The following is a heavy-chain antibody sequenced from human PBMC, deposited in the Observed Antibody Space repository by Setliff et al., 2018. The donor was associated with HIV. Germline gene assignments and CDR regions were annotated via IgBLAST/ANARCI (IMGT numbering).Heavy chain of an antibody. D-gene: IGHD3-9*01. CDR2: IIPIFGTT. CDR1: GGRFSNHG. CDR3: ARAVVPTYYDVLTGYVYYMDV. Sequence: GASVKVSCKASGGRFSNHGISWVRQAPGQGLEWMGGIIPIFGTTNYAQMFQGRVTMTADESTSTAYMELSSLRSEDTAVYYCARAVVPTYYDVLTGYVYYMDVWGKGTTVTVSS. J-gene: IGHJ6*03. V-gene: IGHV1-69*13.